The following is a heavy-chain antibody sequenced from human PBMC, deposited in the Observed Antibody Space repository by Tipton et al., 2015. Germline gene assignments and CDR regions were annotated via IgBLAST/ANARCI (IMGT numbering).Heavy chain of an antibody. V-gene: IGHV4-4*02. J-gene: IGHJ6*02. CDR3: ARDLEHGMDV. Sequence: TLSLTCAVSGGSISSTNWRTWVRQPPGKGLEWIGEISQSGNTNYNPSLKSRVTISLDTSKNQFSLTLNSVTAADTAVYYCARDLEHGMDVWGQGTTVTVSS. CDR1: GGSISSTNW. D-gene: IGHD5-24*01. CDR2: ISQSGNT.